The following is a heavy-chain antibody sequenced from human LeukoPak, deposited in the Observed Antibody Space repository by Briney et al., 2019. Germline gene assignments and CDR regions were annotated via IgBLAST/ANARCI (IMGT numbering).Heavy chain of an antibody. CDR2: INTGSTTI. V-gene: IGHV3-48*01. Sequence: PGGSLRLSCAASGFTFSPYTMHWFRQPPGKGLEWLSYINTGSTTIYYADSVKGRFTISRDNAKNSLYLQLNSLRAEDTAVYYCARDSSVCAFDVWGQGMMVTVSS. CDR3: ARDSSVCAFDV. D-gene: IGHD6-6*01. J-gene: IGHJ3*01. CDR1: GFTFSPYT.